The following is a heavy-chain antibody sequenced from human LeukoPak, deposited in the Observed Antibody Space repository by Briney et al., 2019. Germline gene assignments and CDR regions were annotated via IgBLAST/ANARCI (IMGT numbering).Heavy chain of an antibody. CDR3: AKDRSTYNILTGYQDY. CDR2: ISYDGSNK. J-gene: IGHJ4*02. D-gene: IGHD3-9*01. Sequence: GRSLRLSCAVSGFTFISYGMHWVRQAQGKGLEWVALISYDGSNKNYVGSVKGRFTVSRDNSRNTLYLQMNSLRAEDTAVYYCAKDRSTYNILTGYQDYWGQGTLVTVSS. V-gene: IGHV3-30*18. CDR1: GFTFISYG.